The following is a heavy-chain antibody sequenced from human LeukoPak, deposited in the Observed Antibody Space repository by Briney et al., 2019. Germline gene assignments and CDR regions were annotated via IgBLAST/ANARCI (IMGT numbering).Heavy chain of an antibody. CDR3: AELGITMIGGV. CDR2: ISTSSSYI. Sequence: GGSLRLSCAASGFTFSSYNMNWVRQAPGKGLEWVSSISTSSSYIYYADSVKGRFTISRDNAKNSLYLQMNSLRAEDTAVYYCAELGITMIGGVWGKGTTVTISS. CDR1: GFTFSSYN. V-gene: IGHV3-21*01. D-gene: IGHD3-10*02. J-gene: IGHJ6*04.